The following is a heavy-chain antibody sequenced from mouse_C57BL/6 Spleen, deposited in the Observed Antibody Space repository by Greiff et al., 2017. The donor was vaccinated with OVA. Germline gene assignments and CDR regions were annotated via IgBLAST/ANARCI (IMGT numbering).Heavy chain of an antibody. J-gene: IGHJ1*03. CDR1: GYTFTSYW. CDR3: AREPSTMVTAWYFDV. D-gene: IGHD2-2*01. CDR2: IYPGSGST. Sequence: VQLQQPGAELVKPGASVKMSCKASGYTFTSYWITWVKQRPGQGLEWIGDIYPGSGSTYYNEKFKSKATLTVDTSSSTAYMQLSSLTSEDSAVYYCAREPSTMVTAWYFDVWGTGTTVTVSS. V-gene: IGHV1-55*01.